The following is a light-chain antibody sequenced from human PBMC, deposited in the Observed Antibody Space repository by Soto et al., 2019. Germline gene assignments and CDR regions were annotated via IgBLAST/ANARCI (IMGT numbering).Light chain of an antibody. CDR3: QQYGSSSYT. J-gene: IGKJ2*01. V-gene: IGKV3-20*01. CDR1: QSVSSTY. Sequence: EIVLTQSPGTLSLSPGERATLSCRASQSVSSTYLAWYQQNPGQAPRLLIYGASSRATGIPDRFSGSGSGTDFPITISRLEPEDFAVYFCQQYGSSSYTCGQGTKLEIK. CDR2: GAS.